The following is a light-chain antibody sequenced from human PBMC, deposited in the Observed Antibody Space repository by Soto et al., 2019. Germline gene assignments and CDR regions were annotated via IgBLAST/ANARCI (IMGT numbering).Light chain of an antibody. CDR3: QQYTNAPRT. CDR1: QSINNNF. CDR2: RAS. V-gene: IGKV3-20*01. Sequence: EIVLTQSPGTLSLSPGETATLSCRASQSINNNFLAWHQQRPGQAPRLLICRASNRASGIPDRFRGSGSGTDFTLTITRLEPEDFAVYYCQQYTNAPRTFGQGTKVEIK. J-gene: IGKJ1*01.